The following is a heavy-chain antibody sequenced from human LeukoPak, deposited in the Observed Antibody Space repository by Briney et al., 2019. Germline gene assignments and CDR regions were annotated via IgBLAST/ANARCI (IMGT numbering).Heavy chain of an antibody. CDR1: GFTFSDYA. D-gene: IGHD2/OR15-2a*01. J-gene: IGHJ4*02. Sequence: GGSLRLSCAASGFTFSDYAMSRVRQAPGKGLEWVSAISGSGGSIYHADSVKGRFTISRDNSRNTLFLQMDSLRAEDTAVYYCAKDLSRAWFDYWGQGTLVTVSS. CDR3: AKDLSRAWFDY. CDR2: ISGSGGSI. V-gene: IGHV3-23*01.